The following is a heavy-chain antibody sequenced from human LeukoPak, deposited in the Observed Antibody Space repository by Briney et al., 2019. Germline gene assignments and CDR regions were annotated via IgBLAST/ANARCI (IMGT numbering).Heavy chain of an antibody. D-gene: IGHD6-19*01. CDR2: ISNSSPNI. CDR3: AKSIAVAFYS. J-gene: IGHJ4*02. V-gene: IGHV3-23*01. Sequence: GGSLRLSCAASGFTFISYSMNWVRQAPGRGLEWVSSISNSSPNIYYADSVKGRFTISRDNSKNTLYLQMNSLRAEDTAVYYCAKSIAVAFYSWGQGTLVTVSS. CDR1: GFTFISYS.